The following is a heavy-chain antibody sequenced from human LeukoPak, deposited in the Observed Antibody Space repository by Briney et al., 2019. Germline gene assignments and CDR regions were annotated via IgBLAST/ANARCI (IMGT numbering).Heavy chain of an antibody. Sequence: ASVKVSCKASGYTFTNYAMNWVRQAPGQGLEWMGWINTNTGNPTYAQGFTGRFVFSLDTSVSTAYLQISSLKAEDTAVYYCARESRAAFGIAAAGTDWFDPWGQGTLVTVSS. D-gene: IGHD6-13*01. CDR2: INTNTGNP. J-gene: IGHJ5*02. CDR1: GYTFTNYA. V-gene: IGHV7-4-1*02. CDR3: ARESRAAFGIAAAGTDWFDP.